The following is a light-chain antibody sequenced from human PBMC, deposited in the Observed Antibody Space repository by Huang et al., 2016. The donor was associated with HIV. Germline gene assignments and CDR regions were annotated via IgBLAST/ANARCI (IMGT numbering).Light chain of an antibody. J-gene: IGKJ1*01. V-gene: IGKV1-NL1*01. CDR2: ATS. Sequence: DIQMTQSPSSLSASVGDRVTITCRASQGIGNSLAWYQQKPEKPPRLLLYATSRLESGGPSRFSGSGSGTHYTLTITTLQPEDIASYYCQQYQSIPWTCGQETEVEIK. CDR1: QGIGNS. CDR3: QQYQSIPWT.